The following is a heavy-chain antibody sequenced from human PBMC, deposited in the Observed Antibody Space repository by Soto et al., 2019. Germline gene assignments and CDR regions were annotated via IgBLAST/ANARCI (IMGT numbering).Heavy chain of an antibody. D-gene: IGHD6-13*01. J-gene: IGHJ5*02. V-gene: IGHV3-33*01. CDR1: GFTFSSYG. CDR3: ARDSGVRKSYSSSWYNWFDP. CDR2: IWYDGSNK. Sequence: GGSLRLSCAASGFTFSSYGMHWVRQAPGKGLEWVAVIWYDGSNKYYADSVKGRFTISRDNSKNTLYLQMNSLRAEDTAVYYCARDSGVRKSYSSSWYNWFDPWGQGTLVTVSS.